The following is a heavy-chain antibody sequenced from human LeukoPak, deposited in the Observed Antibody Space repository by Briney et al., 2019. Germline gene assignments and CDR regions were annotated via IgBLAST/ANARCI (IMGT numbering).Heavy chain of an antibody. CDR1: GYTFTNYG. J-gene: IGHJ4*02. V-gene: IGHV1-18*01. CDR3: VRGIYYYYTSGHGAFDY. Sequence: ASVKVSCKTSGYTFTNYGISWVRQAPGQGLEWMGWISPYNGNTNYAQKFQGRVTLTTDTSTSTAHMELRSLRSDDTALYYCVRGIYYYYTSGHGAFDYWGQGTLVTVSS. D-gene: IGHD3-22*01. CDR2: ISPYNGNT.